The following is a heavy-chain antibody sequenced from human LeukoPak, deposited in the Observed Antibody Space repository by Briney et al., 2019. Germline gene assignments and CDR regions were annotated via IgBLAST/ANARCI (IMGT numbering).Heavy chain of an antibody. CDR1: GFTFGDYA. V-gene: IGHV3-49*04. J-gene: IGHJ4*02. CDR3: QTYYYDSSGYYHIDQ. CDR2: IRSKAYGGTT. Sequence: PGRSLRLSCTTSGFTFGDYAMSWVRQAPGKGLEWVGFIRSKAYGGTTEYAASVKGRFTISRDDSKSIAYLQMNSLKTEDTAVYYCQTYYYDSSGYYHIDQWGQGTLVTVSS. D-gene: IGHD3-22*01.